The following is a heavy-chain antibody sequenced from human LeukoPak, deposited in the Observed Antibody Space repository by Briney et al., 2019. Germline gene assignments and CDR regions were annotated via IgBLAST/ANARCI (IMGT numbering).Heavy chain of an antibody. Sequence: GGSLRLSCAASGFTFSSYSMNWVRQAPGKGLEWVSSISSSSSYIYYADSVKGRFTISRDNAKNSLYLQMNSLGAEDTAVYYCARDVNSVLPLLGRIVGATLDYWGQGTLVTVSS. V-gene: IGHV3-21*01. CDR2: ISSSSSYI. CDR3: ARDVNSVLPLLGRIVGATLDY. J-gene: IGHJ4*02. D-gene: IGHD1-26*01. CDR1: GFTFSSYS.